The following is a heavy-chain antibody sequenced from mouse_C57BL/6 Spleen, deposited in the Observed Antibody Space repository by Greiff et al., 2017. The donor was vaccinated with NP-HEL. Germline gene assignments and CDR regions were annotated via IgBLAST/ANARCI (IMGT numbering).Heavy chain of an antibody. Sequence: QVQLQQSGAELVRPGTSVKLSCKASGYTFTSYWMHWVKQRPGQGLEWIGVIDPSDSYTNYNQKFKGKATLTVDTSSSTAYMQLSSLTSEDSAVYYCARSGYYGSSLYFDVWGTGTTVTVSS. J-gene: IGHJ1*03. CDR2: IDPSDSYT. V-gene: IGHV1-59*01. CDR3: ARSGYYGSSLYFDV. D-gene: IGHD1-1*01. CDR1: GYTFTSYW.